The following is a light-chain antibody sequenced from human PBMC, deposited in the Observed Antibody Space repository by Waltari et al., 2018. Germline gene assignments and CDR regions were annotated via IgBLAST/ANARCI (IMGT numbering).Light chain of an antibody. V-gene: IGLV5-37*01. CDR2: YNSDSEK. CDR1: SDINVGDFN. CDR3: MFWPSNVWV. Sequence: QPVLTQPPSSSASPGESARLTCTLPSDINVGDFNIYWYQQKPGSPPRFLLYYNSDSEKARGSGVPSRFSGSNDSSAKAGILLISGRQSEDEADYYCMFWPSNVWVFGGGTKLTVL. J-gene: IGLJ3*02.